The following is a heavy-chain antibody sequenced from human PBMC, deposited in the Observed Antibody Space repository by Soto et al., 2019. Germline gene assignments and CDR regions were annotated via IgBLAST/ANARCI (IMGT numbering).Heavy chain of an antibody. J-gene: IGHJ5*02. CDR3: ESFNYYDSSGYYGWFAP. V-gene: IGHV4-59*01. Sequence: PSETLSLTCTVSGGSISSYYWSWIRQPPGKGLEWIGYIYYSGSTNYNPSLKSRVTISVDTSTNQFSLKLSSVTAADTAVYYCESFNYYDSSGYYGWFAPWGQETLVTVSS. CDR1: GGSISSYY. D-gene: IGHD3-22*01. CDR2: IYYSGST.